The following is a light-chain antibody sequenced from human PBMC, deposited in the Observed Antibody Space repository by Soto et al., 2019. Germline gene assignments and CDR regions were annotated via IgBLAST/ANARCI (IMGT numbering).Light chain of an antibody. J-gene: IGLJ3*02. CDR1: SGHSSYI. V-gene: IGLV4-60*02. CDR2: LEGSGSY. CDR3: ETWDSNTHTV. Sequence: QSVLTKSSSASASLGSSVKLTCTLSSGHSSYIIAWHQQQPGKAPRYLMKLEGSGSYNKGSGVPDRFSGSSSGADRYLTISNLQFEDEADYYCETWDSNTHTVFGGGTTVTVL.